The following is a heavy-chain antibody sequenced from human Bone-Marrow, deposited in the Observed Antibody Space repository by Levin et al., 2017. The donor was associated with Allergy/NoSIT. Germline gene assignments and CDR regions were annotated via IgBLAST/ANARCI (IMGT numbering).Heavy chain of an antibody. CDR2: IYYSGST. CDR1: GGSISSYY. J-gene: IGHJ6*02. CDR3: ARASRGYSYGSYGMDV. D-gene: IGHD5-18*01. V-gene: IGHV4-59*01. Sequence: SETLSLTCTVSGGSISSYYWSWIRQPPGKGLEWIGYIYYSGSTNYNPSLKSRVTISVDTSKNQFSLKLSSVTAADTAVYYCARASRGYSYGSYGMDVWGQGTTVTVSS.